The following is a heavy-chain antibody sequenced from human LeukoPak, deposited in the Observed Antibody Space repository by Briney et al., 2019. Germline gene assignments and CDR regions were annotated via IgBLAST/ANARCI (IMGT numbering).Heavy chain of an antibody. CDR2: INQDGSGK. J-gene: IGHJ4*02. D-gene: IGHD3-22*01. CDR1: GFSFISYW. Sequence: GGSLLLSCSASGFSFISYWMHWVRQAPGKGLEWVATINQDGSGKYYVDSVKGRFTISRDNAKNSLYLQMNSLRAEDTAVYYCVRWRYYDSSGYYYYFDYWGQGSLVTVSS. CDR3: VRWRYYDSSGYYYYFDY. V-gene: IGHV3-7*01.